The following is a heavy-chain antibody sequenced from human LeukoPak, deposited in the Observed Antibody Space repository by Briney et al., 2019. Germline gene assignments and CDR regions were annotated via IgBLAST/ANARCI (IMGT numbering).Heavy chain of an antibody. J-gene: IGHJ4*02. CDR2: VVTTTT. D-gene: IGHD6-19*01. V-gene: IGHV4-4*07. Sequence: SETLSLTCTVSGGSISTYSWTRVRQSPEKGLEWIGSVVTTTTKYSPALRSRVAISVDTSKNQFSLRLESVTTADTAVYYCARDTTVASGMQFWGQGALVTVSS. CDR1: GGSISTYS. CDR3: ARDTTVASGMQF.